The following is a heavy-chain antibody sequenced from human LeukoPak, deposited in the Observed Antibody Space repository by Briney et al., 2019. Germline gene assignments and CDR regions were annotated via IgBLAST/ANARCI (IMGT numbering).Heavy chain of an antibody. CDR1: GFTFSSYA. D-gene: IGHD3-3*01. Sequence: PGGSLGLSCAASGFTFSSYAMSWVRQAPGKGLEWVSAISGSGGSTYYADSVKGRFTISRDNSKNTLYLQMNSLRAEDTAVYYCAKGPTIFGVVIIRSPYYFDYWGQGTLVTVSS. V-gene: IGHV3-23*01. CDR3: AKGPTIFGVVIIRSPYYFDY. J-gene: IGHJ4*02. CDR2: ISGSGGST.